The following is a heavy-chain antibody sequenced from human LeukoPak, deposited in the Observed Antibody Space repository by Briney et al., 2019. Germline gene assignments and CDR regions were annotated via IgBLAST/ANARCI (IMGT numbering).Heavy chain of an antibody. CDR3: ARDIAHYYDSSGYHHDY. D-gene: IGHD3-22*01. Sequence: ASVKVSRKASGYTFTSYYMHWVRQAPGQGLEWMGRINPNSGGTNYAQKFQGTVTMTRDTSISTAYMELSRLRSDDTAVYYCARDIAHYYDSSGYHHDYWGQGTLVTVSS. V-gene: IGHV1-2*06. CDR2: INPNSGGT. CDR1: GYTFTSYY. J-gene: IGHJ4*02.